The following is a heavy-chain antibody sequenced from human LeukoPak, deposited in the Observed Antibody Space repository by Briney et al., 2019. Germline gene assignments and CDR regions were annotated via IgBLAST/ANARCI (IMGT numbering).Heavy chain of an antibody. Sequence: APLRVSSTPSLYTITPSSMLCVREAPGDRLECRGWSKPNRGRKNYAQRVQGRVTMTSDTSISTVYMELSRLRSDGTGVYYCARGGPGHYDILTGYQYYFDYWGQGTLVTVSS. CDR1: LYTITPSS. V-gene: IGHV1-2*02. CDR3: ARGGPGHYDILTGYQYYFDY. CDR2: SKPNRGRK. J-gene: IGHJ4*02. D-gene: IGHD3-9*01.